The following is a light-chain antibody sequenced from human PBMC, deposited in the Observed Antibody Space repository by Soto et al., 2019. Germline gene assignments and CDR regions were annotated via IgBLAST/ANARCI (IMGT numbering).Light chain of an antibody. CDR2: GAS. V-gene: IGKV3-15*01. Sequence: EIVMTQSPATLSVSPGKRATLSCGASQTVSSNLAWYQQKPGQAPRLLIHGASTRATGVPARFSGSGSGTQFTLTISSLQSEDFAVYYCQQYHNWPPQYTFGQGTKLQIK. J-gene: IGKJ2*01. CDR1: QTVSSN. CDR3: QQYHNWPPQYT.